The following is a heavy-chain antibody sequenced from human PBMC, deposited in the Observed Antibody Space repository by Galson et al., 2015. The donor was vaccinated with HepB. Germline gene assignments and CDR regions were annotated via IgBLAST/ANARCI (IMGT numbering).Heavy chain of an antibody. V-gene: IGHV3-7*01. CDR1: GFIVSTYW. Sequence: SLRLSCAASGFIVSTYWMSWVRQSPGKGLEWVANINQDGSAKYCVDSMKSRFTISRDNAKNSVYLQMNSLRAEDTAVYYCARPLGYCSGGSCGAFDYWGLGTLVTVSS. J-gene: IGHJ4*02. CDR2: INQDGSAK. D-gene: IGHD2-15*01. CDR3: ARPLGYCSGGSCGAFDY.